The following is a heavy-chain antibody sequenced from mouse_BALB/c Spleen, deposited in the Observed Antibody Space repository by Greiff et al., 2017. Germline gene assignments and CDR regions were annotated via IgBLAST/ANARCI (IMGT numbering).Heavy chain of an antibody. D-gene: IGHD2-4*01. CDR2: ISSGGSYT. Sequence: EVQVVESGGGLVKPGGSLKLSCAASGFTFSSYTMSWVRQTPEKRLEWVATISSGGSYTYYPDSVKGRFTISRDNAKNTLYLQMSSLKSEDTAMYYCTRDGRDYGFDDWGQGTTLTVSS. CDR3: TRDGRDYGFDD. V-gene: IGHV5-6-4*01. CDR1: GFTFSSYT. J-gene: IGHJ2*01.